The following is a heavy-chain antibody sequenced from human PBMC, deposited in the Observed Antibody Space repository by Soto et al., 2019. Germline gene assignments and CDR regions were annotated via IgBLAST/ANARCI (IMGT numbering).Heavy chain of an antibody. V-gene: IGHV4-39*01. Sequence: SETLSLTCTVSGGSISSSSYYWGWIRQPPGKGLEWIGSIYYSGSTYYNPSLKSRVTISVDTSKNQFSLKLSSVTAADTAVYYCARHNGESLYNFDWLSYPSEPFDYWGQGTLVTVSS. CDR1: GGSISSSSYY. CDR3: ARHNGESLYNFDWLSYPSEPFDY. J-gene: IGHJ4*02. CDR2: IYYSGST. D-gene: IGHD3-9*01.